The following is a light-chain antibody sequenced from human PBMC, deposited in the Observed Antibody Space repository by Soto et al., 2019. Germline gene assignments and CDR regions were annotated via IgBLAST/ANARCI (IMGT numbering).Light chain of an antibody. Sequence: QSVLTQPRSVSGSPGQSVTISCVGTSSDVGGYNYVSWYQQHPGKAPKLVIYDVIKRPSGVPDRFSGSKSGNSASLTLSGLQAEDEADYFCCSYAGSYTYVFGTGTKVTVL. J-gene: IGLJ1*01. CDR2: DVI. V-gene: IGLV2-11*01. CDR3: CSYAGSYTYV. CDR1: SSDVGGYNY.